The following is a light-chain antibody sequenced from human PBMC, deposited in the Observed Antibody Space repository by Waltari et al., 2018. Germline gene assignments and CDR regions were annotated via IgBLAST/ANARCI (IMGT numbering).Light chain of an antibody. CDR3: SSYTSDSNLI. CDR1: SRDIGANNY. CDR2: DVT. V-gene: IGLV2-14*01. Sequence: QSDLTQPASVSGSPGQSITISCTGTSRDIGANNYVSWYQQNPGTPPKLLIYDVTSPPSAISRRLSGSKSGYTASLTISGLRAEDEGFYYCSSYTSDSNLIFGGGTKLTVL. J-gene: IGLJ2*01.